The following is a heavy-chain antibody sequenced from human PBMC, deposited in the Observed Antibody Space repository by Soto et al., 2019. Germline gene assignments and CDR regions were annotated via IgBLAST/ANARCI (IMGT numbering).Heavy chain of an antibody. CDR2: ISTYSGDT. V-gene: IGHV1-18*01. D-gene: IGHD5-12*01. Sequence: ASVKVSCKASGYTFFTYDISWVRQAPGQGLEWMGWISTYSGDTKYAQKFQGRVTMTTDTSTTTAYLALRSLRSDDTAVYYCARHHGPTTSENWFDPWGQGTLVTVSS. CDR3: ARHHGPTTSENWFDP. CDR1: GYTFFTYD. J-gene: IGHJ5*02.